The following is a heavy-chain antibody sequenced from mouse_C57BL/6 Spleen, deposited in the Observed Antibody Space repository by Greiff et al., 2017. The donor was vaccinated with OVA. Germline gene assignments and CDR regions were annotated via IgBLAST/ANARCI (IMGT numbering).Heavy chain of an antibody. CDR3: ARRKPYNGRSYGFAY. CDR1: GYTFTDYY. D-gene: IGHD1-1*01. J-gene: IGHJ2*01. CDR2: IYPNNGGT. V-gene: IGHV1-18*01. Sequence: VQLQQSGPELVKPGASVKIPCKASGYTFTDYYMDWVKQSHGKSLEWIGDIYPNNGGTIYNQKFKGKATLTVDKSSSTAYMELRSLTSEDTADYYCARRKPYNGRSYGFAYWGQGTTLTVSS.